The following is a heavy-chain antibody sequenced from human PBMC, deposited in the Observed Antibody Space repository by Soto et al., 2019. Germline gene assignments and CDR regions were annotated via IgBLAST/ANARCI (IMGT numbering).Heavy chain of an antibody. CDR2: VYYTGST. CDR1: GFSIGSYD. V-gene: IGHV4-59*01. Sequence: LDTLSLTCHVSGFSIGSYDWNWLRQPAGKGLEWIGYVYYTGSTNYNPSLEGRATISVDSSKNQVSLNLRSVTAADSATYYCARVITYHYGMDVWGQGITVNVS. J-gene: IGHJ6*02. D-gene: IGHD3-16*01. CDR3: ARVITYHYGMDV.